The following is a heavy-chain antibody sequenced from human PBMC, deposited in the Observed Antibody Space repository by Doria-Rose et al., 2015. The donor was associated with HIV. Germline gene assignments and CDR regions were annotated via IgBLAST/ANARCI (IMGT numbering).Heavy chain of an antibody. CDR1: GGSFSGYY. CDR3: ARGLLRGGWNDVDYYYGMDV. CDR2: INHSGST. D-gene: IGHD1-1*01. V-gene: IGHV4-34*01. J-gene: IGHJ6*02. Sequence: QVQLQQWDAGLVKPSEALSLTCAVFGGSFSGYYWSWIRQPPGKGLEWIGEINHSGSTNYKTSLKSRDTISFVTSKILFSLKLSSVTAADTAVYYCARGLLRGGWNDVDYYYGMDVWGQGTTVTVSS.